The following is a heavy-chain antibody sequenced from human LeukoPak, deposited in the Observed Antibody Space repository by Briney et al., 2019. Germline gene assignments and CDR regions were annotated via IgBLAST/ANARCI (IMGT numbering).Heavy chain of an antibody. CDR3: ARNSRSVAVAGNDL. CDR1: GGSISSGGYY. Sequence: NPSETLSLTCTVSGGSISSGGYYWSWIRQHPGKGLEWIGYIYYSGSTNYNPSLKSRVTISVDTSKNQFSLKLSSVTAADTAVYYCARNSRSVAVAGNDLWGRGTLVTVSS. CDR2: IYYSGST. V-gene: IGHV4-31*03. D-gene: IGHD6-19*01. J-gene: IGHJ2*01.